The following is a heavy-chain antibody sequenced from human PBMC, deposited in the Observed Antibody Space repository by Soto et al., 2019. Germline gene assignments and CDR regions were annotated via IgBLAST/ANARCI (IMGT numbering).Heavy chain of an antibody. CDR1: GYSFTSYW. CDR3: ARSYSSSLSDYLEPTNNYYGMDV. V-gene: IGHV5-51*01. Sequence: PGESLKISCKGSGYSFTSYWIGWVRQMPGKGLEWMGIIYPGDSDTRYSPSFQGQVTISADKSISTAYLQWSSLKASDTAMYYCARSYSSSLSDYLEPTNNYYGMDVWGQGTTVTV. D-gene: IGHD6-13*01. J-gene: IGHJ6*02. CDR2: IYPGDSDT.